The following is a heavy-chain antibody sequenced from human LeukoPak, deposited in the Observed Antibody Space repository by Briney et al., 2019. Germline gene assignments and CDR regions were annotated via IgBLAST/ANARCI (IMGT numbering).Heavy chain of an antibody. Sequence: ASVKVSCKASGYTFTDYYMHWVRQAPGQGFEWMGWINPNDGDTNYAQKFQGRVTMTRDTSISTAHMEVSRLRSDDAAVYYCARANFLYCSSTTCLFDYWGQGTLVTVSS. J-gene: IGHJ4*02. CDR3: ARANFLYCSSTTCLFDY. CDR1: GYTFTDYY. D-gene: IGHD2-2*01. CDR2: INPNDGDT. V-gene: IGHV1-2*02.